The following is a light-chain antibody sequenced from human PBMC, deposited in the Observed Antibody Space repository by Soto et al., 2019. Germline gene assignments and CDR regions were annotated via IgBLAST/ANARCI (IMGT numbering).Light chain of an antibody. Sequence: EIVLTQSPATLSLSPGERATLSCGASQSVSSSYLVWYRQKPGLAPRLLIYDASSRATGIPDRFSGSGSGTDFTLTISRLEPEDFAVYYCQQYGSSPPITFGQGTRLEIK. CDR1: QSVSSSY. V-gene: IGKV3D-20*01. CDR3: QQYGSSPPIT. CDR2: DAS. J-gene: IGKJ5*01.